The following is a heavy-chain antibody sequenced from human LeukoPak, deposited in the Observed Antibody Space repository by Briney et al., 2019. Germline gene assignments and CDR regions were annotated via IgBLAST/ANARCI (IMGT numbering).Heavy chain of an antibody. Sequence: SETLSLTCTVSGGSISSYYWSWIRQPPGKGLEWIGYIYYSGSTNYNPSLKSRVTISVDTSKNQFSLKLSSVTAADTAVYYCARRPGRFLEWLSQPPEYYYYMDVWGKGTTVTVSS. D-gene: IGHD3-3*01. V-gene: IGHV4-59*01. CDR3: ARRPGRFLEWLSQPPEYYYYMDV. J-gene: IGHJ6*03. CDR1: GGSISSYY. CDR2: IYYSGST.